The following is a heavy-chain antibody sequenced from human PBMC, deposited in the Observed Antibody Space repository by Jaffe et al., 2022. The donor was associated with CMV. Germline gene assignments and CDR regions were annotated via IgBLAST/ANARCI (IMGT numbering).Heavy chain of an antibody. V-gene: IGHV3-15*01. Sequence: EVQLVESGGGLVKPGGSLRLSCAASGFTFSNAWMSWVRQAPGKGLEWVGRIKSKTDGGTTDYAAPVKGRFTISRDDSKNTLYLQMNSLKTEDTAVYYCTTQRGYDSSGYTLLVYWGQGTLVTVSS. CDR3: TTQRGYDSSGYTLLVY. CDR1: GFTFSNAW. D-gene: IGHD3-22*01. CDR2: IKSKTDGGTT. J-gene: IGHJ4*02.